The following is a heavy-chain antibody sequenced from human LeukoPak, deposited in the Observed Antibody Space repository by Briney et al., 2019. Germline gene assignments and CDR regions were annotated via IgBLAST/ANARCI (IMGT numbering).Heavy chain of an antibody. J-gene: IGHJ6*04. CDR2: ISSNSAVL. D-gene: IGHD3-10*02. CDR1: GFTFSDYY. CDR3: AELGITMIGGV. Sequence: GGSLRLSCPASGFTFSDYYMGWIRQAPGKGLEWVASISSNSAVLFYADSVKGRFTISRDNAKKSLYLQMNSLRAEDTAVYYCAELGITMIGGVWGKGTTVTISS. V-gene: IGHV3-11*04.